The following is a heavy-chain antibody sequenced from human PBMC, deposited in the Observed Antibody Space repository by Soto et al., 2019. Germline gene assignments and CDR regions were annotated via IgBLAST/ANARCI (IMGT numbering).Heavy chain of an antibody. CDR1: VYTFTSCA. J-gene: IGHJ6*04. CDR2: ISAYNGNT. D-gene: IGHD2-2*02. CDR3: ARVCSSTSSYTRYYYGMDV. Sequence: ASFKLSAKARVYTFTSCAISWAWQDPGKGLEWMGWISAYNGNTNYAQKLQGRVTMTTDTSTSTAYMELRSLRSDDTAVYYCARVCSSTSSYTRYYYGMDVWCTGTTGTSPQ. V-gene: IGHV1-18*01.